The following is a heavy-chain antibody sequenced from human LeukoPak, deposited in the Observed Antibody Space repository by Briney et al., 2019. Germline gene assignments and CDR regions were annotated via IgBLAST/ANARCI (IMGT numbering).Heavy chain of an antibody. V-gene: IGHV3-53*01. CDR3: ARGVYD. J-gene: IGHJ4*02. D-gene: IGHD5/OR15-5a*01. CDR2: IYSGGST. CDR1: GFTFSSYS. Sequence: PGGSLRLSCAASGFTFSSYSMNWVRQAPGKGLEWVSVIYSGGSTYYADSVKGRFTISRDNSKNTLSLLMNSLRADDTAVYYCARGVYDWGQGTLVTVSS.